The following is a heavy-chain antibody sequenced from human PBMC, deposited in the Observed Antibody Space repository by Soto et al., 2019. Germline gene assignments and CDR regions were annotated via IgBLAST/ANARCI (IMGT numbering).Heavy chain of an antibody. CDR2: ISYDGSNK. D-gene: IGHD1-26*01. CDR3: AKDMWGANYYYGMDV. CDR1: GFTFSSYG. Sequence: QVQLVESGGGVVQPGRSLRLSCAASGFTFSSYGMHWVRQAPGKGLEWVAVISYDGSNKYYADSVKGRFTISRDNSKNTLYLQMNSLRAEDTAVYYCAKDMWGANYYYGMDVWGQGTTVTVSS. V-gene: IGHV3-30*18. J-gene: IGHJ6*02.